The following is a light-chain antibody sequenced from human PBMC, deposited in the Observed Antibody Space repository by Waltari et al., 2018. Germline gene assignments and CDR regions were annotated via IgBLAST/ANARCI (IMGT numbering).Light chain of an antibody. CDR2: QAS. CDR3: QQYNSYPYT. CDR1: QSISSV. J-gene: IGKJ2*01. V-gene: IGKV1-5*03. Sequence: DIQMTQSPSTLSASVGDRVTITCRASQSISSVLAWYQQKPVKAPKILMYQASSLESGVPSRFSGSGSGTEFTLTISSLQPDYFATYYCQQYNSYPYTFGQGTKLEIK.